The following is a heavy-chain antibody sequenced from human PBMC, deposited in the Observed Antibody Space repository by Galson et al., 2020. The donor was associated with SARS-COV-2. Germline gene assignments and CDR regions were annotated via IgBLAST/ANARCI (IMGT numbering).Heavy chain of an antibody. J-gene: IGHJ4*02. CDR3: SREGWQGGY. CDR1: GFTFKDFW. D-gene: IGHD6-19*01. CDR2: IKGDGSET. V-gene: IGHV3-7*01. Sequence: GGYLRPSCEVSGFTFKDFWMSWFRQAPGNGLEWVANIKGDGSETNYADFVKGRFSISRDNAANSLYLQMNSLRVEDSAVYYCSREGWQGGYWGQGTRVTVSS.